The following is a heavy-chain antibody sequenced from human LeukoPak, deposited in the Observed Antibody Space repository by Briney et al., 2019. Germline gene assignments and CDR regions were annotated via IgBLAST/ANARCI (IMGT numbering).Heavy chain of an antibody. Sequence: PGASLRLSCAASGFTFSSYAMSWVRQAPGKGLEWVSAISGSGGSTYYADSVKGRFTISRDNSKNTLYLQMNSLRAEDTAVYYCAKDLLPKWIQLYACDYWGQGTLVTVSS. CDR3: AKDLLPKWIQLYACDY. J-gene: IGHJ4*02. V-gene: IGHV3-23*01. CDR1: GFTFSSYA. CDR2: ISGSGGST. D-gene: IGHD5-18*01.